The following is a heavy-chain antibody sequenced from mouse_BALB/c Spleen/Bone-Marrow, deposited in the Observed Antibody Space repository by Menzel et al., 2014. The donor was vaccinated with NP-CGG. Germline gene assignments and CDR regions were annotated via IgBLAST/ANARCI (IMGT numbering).Heavy chain of an antibody. D-gene: IGHD1-1*01. CDR2: FDPYNDGT. V-gene: IGHV1-14*01. CDR1: GYTFTTYV. J-gene: IGHJ3*01. Sequence: EVHLVESGPELVKPGASVKMSCKASGYTFTTYVMHWMKQKPGQGLEWIGYFDPYNDGTKYNEKFKGKATLTSDKSSSTAYMELSSLTSEDSAVYYCARRHYGSSSGFAYWGQGTLVTVSA. CDR3: ARRHYGSSSGFAY.